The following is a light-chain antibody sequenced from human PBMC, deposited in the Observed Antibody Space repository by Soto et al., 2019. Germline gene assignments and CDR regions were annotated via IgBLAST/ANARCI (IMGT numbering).Light chain of an antibody. J-gene: IGKJ1*01. V-gene: IGKV3-15*01. CDR3: QQYKNWLTWT. Sequence: EIVMTQSPATLSVSPGERATLSCRASQSISSNLAWYQQKPGQAPRLLIYGASTRATGIPARFSDSGSGTEFTLTISSLQSEDFAVYYCQQYKNWLTWTFGQGTKVDIK. CDR1: QSISSN. CDR2: GAS.